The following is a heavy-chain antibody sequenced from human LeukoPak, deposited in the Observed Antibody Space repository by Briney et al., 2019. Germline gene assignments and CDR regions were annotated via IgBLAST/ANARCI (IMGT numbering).Heavy chain of an antibody. D-gene: IGHD1-26*01. V-gene: IGHV3-30*18. Sequence: GRSLRLSCAASGFTFSTYGMHWVRQAPGKGLEWVAVISFDGSDKYYTDSVKGRFTISRDNSKNTLYLQMSSLRADDTALYYCAKERLGATTPNPDYWGQGTLVTVSS. CDR2: ISFDGSDK. CDR3: AKERLGATTPNPDY. CDR1: GFTFSTYG. J-gene: IGHJ4*02.